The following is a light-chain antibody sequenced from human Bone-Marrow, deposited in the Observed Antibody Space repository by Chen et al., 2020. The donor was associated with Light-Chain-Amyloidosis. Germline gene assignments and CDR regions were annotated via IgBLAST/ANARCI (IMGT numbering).Light chain of an antibody. V-gene: IGLV2-14*01. Sequence: SALTQPASVSGSPGQSLTISCPGTSSHVGGDNHVSWYQQHPDKAPKLMIYEVTNRPSWVPDRFSGSKSDNTASLTISGLQTEDEADYFCSSYTITNTLVFGSGTRVTVL. CDR2: EVT. CDR3: SSYTITNTLV. CDR1: SSHVGGDNH. J-gene: IGLJ1*01.